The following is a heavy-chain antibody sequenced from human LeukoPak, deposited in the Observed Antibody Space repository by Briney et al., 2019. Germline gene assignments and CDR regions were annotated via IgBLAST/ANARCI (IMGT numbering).Heavy chain of an antibody. D-gene: IGHD3-10*01. V-gene: IGHV3-66*01. CDR3: ARDLRLWFGEPEDIYYYGMDV. J-gene: IGHJ6*02. Sequence: PGGSLRLSCAASGFTVSSNYMSWVRQAPGKGLEWVSVIYSGGSTYYADSVKGRFTISRDNYRNTLYLQMNSLRAEDTAVYYCARDLRLWFGEPEDIYYYGMDVWGQGTTVTVSS. CDR1: GFTVSSNY. CDR2: IYSGGST.